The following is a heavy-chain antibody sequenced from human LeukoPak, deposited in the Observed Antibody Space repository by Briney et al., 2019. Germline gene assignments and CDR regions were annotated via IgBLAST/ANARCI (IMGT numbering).Heavy chain of an antibody. CDR2: IYPGDSDT. J-gene: IGHJ4*02. CDR1: GYSFTSYW. D-gene: IGHD4-11*01. V-gene: IGHV5-51*01. Sequence: GESLKISCKGSGYSFTSYWIGWVRQMPGKGLEWMGIIYPGDSDTRYSPSFQGQVTISADKSISTAYLQWSSLKAPDTAMYYCASSTVASGGTFDYWGQGTLVTVSS. CDR3: ASSTVASGGTFDY.